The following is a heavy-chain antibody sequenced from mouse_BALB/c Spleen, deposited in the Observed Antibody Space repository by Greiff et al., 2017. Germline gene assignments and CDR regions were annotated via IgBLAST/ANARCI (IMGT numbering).Heavy chain of an antibody. V-gene: IGHV1-82*01. CDR3: ARSYRAYAMDY. CDR1: GYAFSSSW. J-gene: IGHJ4*01. D-gene: IGHD3-3*01. CDR2: IYPGDGDT. Sequence: VQLQQSGPELVKPGASVKISCKASGYAFSSSWMNWVKQRPGQGLEWIGRIYPGDGDTNYNGKFKGKATLTADKSSSTAYMQLSSLTSVDSAVYFCARSYRAYAMDYWGQGTSVTVSS.